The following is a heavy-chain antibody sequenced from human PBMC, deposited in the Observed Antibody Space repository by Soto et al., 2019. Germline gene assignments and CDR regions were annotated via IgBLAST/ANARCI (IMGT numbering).Heavy chain of an antibody. D-gene: IGHD2-15*01. CDR1: GGSVSSGSYY. CDR2: IYYSGST. CDR3: ARDKKDCSGGSCRLYFDY. J-gene: IGHJ4*02. Sequence: SETLSLTCTVSGGSVSSGSYYWSWIRQPPGKGLEWIGYIYYSGSTNYNPSLKSRVTISVDTSKNQFSLKLSSVTAADTAVYYCARDKKDCSGGSCRLYFDYWGQGTLVTVSS. V-gene: IGHV4-61*01.